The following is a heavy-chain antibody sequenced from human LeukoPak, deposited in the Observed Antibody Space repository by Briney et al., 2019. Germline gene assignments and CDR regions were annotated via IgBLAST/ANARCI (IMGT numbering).Heavy chain of an antibody. D-gene: IGHD6-19*01. CDR3: ARVFSSGSFDY. Sequence: GGSLRLSCAASGFIFSSYWMHWVRQAPGKGLVWVPRINTDGSTTTYADSVKGRFTISRDNAKNTLYLQMNSLRAEDTAVYYCARVFSSGSFDYWGQGTLVTVSS. V-gene: IGHV3-74*01. CDR2: INTDGSTT. CDR1: GFIFSSYW. J-gene: IGHJ4*02.